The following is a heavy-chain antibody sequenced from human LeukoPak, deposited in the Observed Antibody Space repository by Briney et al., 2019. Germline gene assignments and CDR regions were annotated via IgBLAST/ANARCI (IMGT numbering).Heavy chain of an antibody. CDR3: ARDAGCSSTSCSHYYYYYMDV. J-gene: IGHJ6*03. CDR1: GYTFTSYY. Sequence: ASVKVSCKASGYTFTSYYMHWVRQAPGQGLEWMGIINPSGGSTSYAQKFQGRVTMTRDTSTSTVYMELSSLRSEDTAVYSCARDAGCSSTSCSHYYYYYMDVWGKGTTVTVSS. D-gene: IGHD2-2*01. CDR2: INPSGGST. V-gene: IGHV1-46*01.